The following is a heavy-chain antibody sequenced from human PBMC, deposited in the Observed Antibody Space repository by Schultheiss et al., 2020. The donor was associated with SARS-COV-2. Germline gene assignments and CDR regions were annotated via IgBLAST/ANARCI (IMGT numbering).Heavy chain of an antibody. CDR1: GFSLSTHA. J-gene: IGHJ4*02. CDR3: SWGSYRSPFDY. V-gene: IGHV3-30*03. CDR2: ISYDGSNK. D-gene: IGHD3-16*02. Sequence: GGSLRLSCATSGFSLSTHAMSWVRQAPGKGLEWVAVISYDGSNKYYADSVKGRFTISRDNSKNTLYLQMNSLRAEDTAVYYCSWGSYRSPFDYWGQGTLVTVAS.